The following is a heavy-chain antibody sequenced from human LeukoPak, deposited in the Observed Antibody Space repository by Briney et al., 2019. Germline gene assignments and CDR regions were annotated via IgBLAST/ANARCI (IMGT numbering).Heavy chain of an antibody. D-gene: IGHD2-15*01. Sequence: PSETLSLTCAVYGGSFSGYYWSWIRQPPGKGLEWIGEINHSGSTNYNPSLKSRVTISVDTSKNQFSLKLSSVTAADTAVYYCARGPPPLGYCSGGSCYDNEYYYGMDVWGQGTTVTVSS. J-gene: IGHJ6*02. CDR3: ARGPPPLGYCSGGSCYDNEYYYGMDV. V-gene: IGHV4-34*01. CDR2: INHSGST. CDR1: GGSFSGYY.